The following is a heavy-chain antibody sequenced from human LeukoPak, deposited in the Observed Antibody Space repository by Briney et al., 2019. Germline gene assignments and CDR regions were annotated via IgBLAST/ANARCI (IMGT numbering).Heavy chain of an antibody. CDR2: ISYDGSNK. V-gene: IGHV3-30*18. J-gene: IGHJ3*02. Sequence: PGGSLRLSCAASGFTFSSYGMHWVRQAPGKGLEWVAVISYDGSNKYYADSVKGRFTISRDNSKNTLYLQMNSLRAEDTAVYYCAKQWGRYCSSTSCLPDAFDIWGQGTMVTVSS. D-gene: IGHD2-2*01. CDR1: GFTFSSYG. CDR3: AKQWGRYCSSTSCLPDAFDI.